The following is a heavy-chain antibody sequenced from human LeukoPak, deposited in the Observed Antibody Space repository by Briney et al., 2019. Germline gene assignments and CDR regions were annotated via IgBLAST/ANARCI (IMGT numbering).Heavy chain of an antibody. Sequence: SETLFLTCTVSGGSISSYYWSWIRQPPGKGLEWIGYIYYSGSTNYNPSLKSRVTISVDTSKNQFSLKLSSVTAADTAVYYCARHRFGELLLDSYYGMDVWGQGTTVTVSS. CDR1: GGSISSYY. CDR3: ARHRFGELLLDSYYGMDV. CDR2: IYYSGST. D-gene: IGHD3-10*01. J-gene: IGHJ6*02. V-gene: IGHV4-59*08.